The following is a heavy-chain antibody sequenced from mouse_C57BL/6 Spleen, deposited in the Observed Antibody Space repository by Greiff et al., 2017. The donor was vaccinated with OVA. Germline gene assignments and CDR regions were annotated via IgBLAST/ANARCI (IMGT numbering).Heavy chain of an antibody. V-gene: IGHV1-69*01. CDR2: IDPSASYT. D-gene: IGHD1-1*01. J-gene: IGHJ2*01. Sequence: VQLQQPGAELVMPGASVKLSCKASGYTFTSYWMHWVKQRPGQGLEWIGEIDPSASYTNYNQKFKGKSTLTVDKSSSTAYMQLSSLTSEDSAVYYCARFYYGSTSYYLDYWGQGTTLTVSS. CDR3: ARFYYGSTSYYLDY. CDR1: GYTFTSYW.